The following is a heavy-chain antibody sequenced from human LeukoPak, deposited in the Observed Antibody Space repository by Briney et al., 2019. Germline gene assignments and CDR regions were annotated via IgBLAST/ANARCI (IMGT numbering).Heavy chain of an antibody. CDR2: FDPEDGET. V-gene: IGHV1-24*01. CDR3: ATAMATIRRFPLDY. D-gene: IGHD5-24*01. Sequence: ASVKVSCKVSGYTLTELSMHWVRQAPGKGLEWMGGFDPEDGETIYAQKFQGRVTMTEDTSTDTAYMELSSLRSEDTAVYYCATAMATIRRFPLDYWGQGTLVTVSS. J-gene: IGHJ4*02. CDR1: GYTLTELS.